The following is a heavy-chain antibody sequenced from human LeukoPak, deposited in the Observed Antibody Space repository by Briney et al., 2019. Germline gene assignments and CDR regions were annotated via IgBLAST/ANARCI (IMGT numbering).Heavy chain of an antibody. CDR2: IRYDGANT. Sequence: GGSLRLSCAASGFPFSTYGMHWVRQAPGKGLEWVAFIRYDGANTYYADSVKGRFTISRDNSRNTLYLQMNSLKTEDTAMYYCARVVWGSESRTPPPQYWGQGSLVTVS. J-gene: IGHJ4*02. CDR3: ARVVWGSESRTPPPQY. CDR1: GFPFSTYG. V-gene: IGHV3-30*02. D-gene: IGHD3-10*01.